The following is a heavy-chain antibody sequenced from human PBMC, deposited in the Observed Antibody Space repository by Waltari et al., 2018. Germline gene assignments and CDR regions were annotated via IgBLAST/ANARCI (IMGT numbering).Heavy chain of an antibody. V-gene: IGHV3-23*01. D-gene: IGHD3-3*01. CDR2: ISGSGGST. CDR3: VKAGDWSGTYYYYYMDV. J-gene: IGHJ6*03. CDR1: GFTFSSYA. Sequence: EVQLLESGGGLVQPGGSLRLSCAASGFTFSSYAMSWVRQAPGKGLEWVSAISGSGGSTYYADSVKGRFTISRDNSKNTLYLQMNSLRAEDTAVYYCVKAGDWSGTYYYYYMDVWGKGTTVTISS.